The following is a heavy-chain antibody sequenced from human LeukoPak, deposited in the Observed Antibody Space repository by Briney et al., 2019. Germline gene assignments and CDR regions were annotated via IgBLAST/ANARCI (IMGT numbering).Heavy chain of an antibody. CDR3: ASGYCSSTSCYTFDY. J-gene: IGHJ4*02. CDR2: ISAYNGNT. V-gene: IGHV1-18*01. D-gene: IGHD2-2*02. CDR1: GYTFTSYG. Sequence: ASVKVSCKASGYTFTSYGISWVRQAPGQGLEWMGWISAYNGNTNYAQKLQGRVTMTIDTSTSTAYMELRSLRSDDTAVYYCASGYCSSTSCYTFDYWGQGTLVTVSS.